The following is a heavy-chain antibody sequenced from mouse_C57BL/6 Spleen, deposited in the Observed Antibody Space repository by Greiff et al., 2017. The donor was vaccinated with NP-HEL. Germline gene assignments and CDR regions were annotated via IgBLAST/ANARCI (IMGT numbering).Heavy chain of an antibody. D-gene: IGHD3-2*02. V-gene: IGHV1-80*01. CDR3: ARSEGRTAQATFAY. Sequence: QVQLQESGAELVKPGASVKISCKASGYAFSSYWMNWVKQRPGKGLEWIGQIYPGDGDTNYNGKFKGKAKLTADKSSSTAYMQLSSLTSEDSAVYFCARSEGRTAQATFAYWGQGTLVTVSA. CDR2: IYPGDGDT. CDR1: GYAFSSYW. J-gene: IGHJ3*01.